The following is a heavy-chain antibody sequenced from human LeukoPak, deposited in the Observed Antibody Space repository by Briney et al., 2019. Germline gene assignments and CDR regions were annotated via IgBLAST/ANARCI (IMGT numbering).Heavy chain of an antibody. D-gene: IGHD6-13*01. CDR3: ARGGGYSSSRSY. J-gene: IGHJ4*02. V-gene: IGHV4-59*01. Sequence: SETLSLTCTVSGGSINSYYWSWIRQPPGKGLEWIGYIYYTGSTNYNPSLKSRVTISVDTSKNQFSLKLSSVTAADTAVYYCARGGGYSSSRSYRGQGTLVTVSS. CDR1: GGSINSYY. CDR2: IYYTGST.